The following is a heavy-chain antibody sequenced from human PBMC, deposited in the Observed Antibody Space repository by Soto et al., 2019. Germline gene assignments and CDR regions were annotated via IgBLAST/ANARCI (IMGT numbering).Heavy chain of an antibody. CDR1: GYTFASYY. CDR3: ARGLIYDSSGYYFDY. V-gene: IGHV1-46*01. J-gene: IGHJ4*02. D-gene: IGHD3-22*01. Sequence: GASVKVSCKASGYTFASYYMHWVRQAPGQGLEWMGIINPSGGSTRYAQKFQGRVTMTRDTSTSTVYMELSSLRSEDTAVYYCARGLIYDSSGYYFDYWGQGTLVTVSS. CDR2: INPSGGST.